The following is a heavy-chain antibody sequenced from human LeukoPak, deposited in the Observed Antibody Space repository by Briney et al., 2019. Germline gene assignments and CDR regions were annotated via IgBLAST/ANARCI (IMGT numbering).Heavy chain of an antibody. D-gene: IGHD3-10*01. CDR1: GGTFSNYG. V-gene: IGHV1-69*05. CDR3: ARVGLWFGELLGFHGMDV. Sequence: ASVKVSCKASGGTFSNYGISWVRQAPGQGLEWMGGIIPFFGTANFAQKFQGRVTMTRNTSISTAYMELSSLRSEDTAVYYCARVGLWFGELLGFHGMDVWGQGTTVTVSS. J-gene: IGHJ6*02. CDR2: IIPFFGTA.